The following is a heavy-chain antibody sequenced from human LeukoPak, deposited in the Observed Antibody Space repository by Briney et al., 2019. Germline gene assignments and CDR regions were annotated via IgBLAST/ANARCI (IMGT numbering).Heavy chain of an antibody. D-gene: IGHD5-18*01. Sequence: PGRSLRLSCAASGFTFSSYGMHWVRQAPGKGLEWVAVISYDGSNKYYADSVKGRFTISGDNSKNTLYLQMNSLRAEDTAVYYCAKEGDLWQYSYGDWGIDYWGQGTLVTVSS. CDR2: ISYDGSNK. CDR1: GFTFSSYG. CDR3: AKEGDLWQYSYGDWGIDY. V-gene: IGHV3-30*18. J-gene: IGHJ4*02.